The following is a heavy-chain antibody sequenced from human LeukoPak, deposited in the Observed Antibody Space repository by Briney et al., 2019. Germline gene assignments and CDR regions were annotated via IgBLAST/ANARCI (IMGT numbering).Heavy chain of an antibody. CDR1: GFTFSSYG. CDR3: AKDSYCSSTSCYSDGMDV. J-gene: IGHJ6*02. D-gene: IGHD2-2*01. Sequence: PGRSLRLSCAASGFTFSSYGMHRVRQAPGKGLEWVAVISYDGSNKYYADSVKGRFTISRDNSKNTLYLQMNSLRAEDTAVYYCAKDSYCSSTSCYSDGMDVWGQGTTVTVSS. V-gene: IGHV3-30*18. CDR2: ISYDGSNK.